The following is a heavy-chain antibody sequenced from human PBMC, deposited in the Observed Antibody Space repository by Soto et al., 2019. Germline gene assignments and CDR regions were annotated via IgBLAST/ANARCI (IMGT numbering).Heavy chain of an antibody. J-gene: IGHJ4*02. CDR2: IKQDGSEK. Sequence: LRLSCAASGFTFSSYWMSWVRQAPGKGLEWVANIKQDGSEKYYVDSVKGRFTISRDNAKNSLYLQMNSLRAEDTAVYYCARVHGYSSSWYRFFDYWGQGTLVTVSS. V-gene: IGHV3-7*01. D-gene: IGHD6-13*01. CDR1: GFTFSSYW. CDR3: ARVHGYSSSWYRFFDY.